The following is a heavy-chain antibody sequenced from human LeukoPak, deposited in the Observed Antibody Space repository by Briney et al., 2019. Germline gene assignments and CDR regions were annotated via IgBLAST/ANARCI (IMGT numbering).Heavy chain of an antibody. J-gene: IGHJ4*02. CDR1: GGSISSYY. CDR2: IYYSGST. V-gene: IGHV4-59*08. CDR3: ARHNPVAVRKKTFDY. Sequence: TSETLSLTCTVSGGSISSYYWSWIRQPPGKGLEWIGYIYYSGSTNYNPSLKSRVTISVDTSKNQFSLKLSSVTAADTAVYYCARHNPVAVRKKTFDYWGQGTLVTVSS. D-gene: IGHD6-19*01.